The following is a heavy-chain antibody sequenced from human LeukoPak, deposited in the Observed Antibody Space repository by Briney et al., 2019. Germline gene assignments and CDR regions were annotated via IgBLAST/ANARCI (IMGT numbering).Heavy chain of an antibody. D-gene: IGHD6-19*01. Sequence: SETLSLTCTVSGGSISSSSYYWGWIRQPPGKGLEWIGGIYYSGSTYYNPSLKSRVTISVDTSKNQFPLKLSSVTAADTAVYYCARHLRFVSGGWYEYFDYWGQGTLVTVSS. CDR3: ARHLRFVSGGWYEYFDY. CDR1: GGSISSSSYY. CDR2: IYYSGST. V-gene: IGHV4-39*01. J-gene: IGHJ4*02.